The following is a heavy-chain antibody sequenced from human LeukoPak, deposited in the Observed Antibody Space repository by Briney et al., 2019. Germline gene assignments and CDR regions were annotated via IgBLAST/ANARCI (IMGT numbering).Heavy chain of an antibody. CDR3: AHVMHYDFWSGYMFDY. V-gene: IGHV2-5*01. CDR2: IYWSDDK. CDR1: GFSLSTSGVG. Sequence: ESGPTLVNPTQTLTLTCTFSGFSLSTSGVGVGWIRQPPGKALEWLALIYWSDDKRYSPSLKSRLTITKDTSKNQVVLTMTNVDPVDTATYYCAHVMHYDFWSGYMFDYWGQGTLVTVSS. J-gene: IGHJ4*02. D-gene: IGHD3-3*01.